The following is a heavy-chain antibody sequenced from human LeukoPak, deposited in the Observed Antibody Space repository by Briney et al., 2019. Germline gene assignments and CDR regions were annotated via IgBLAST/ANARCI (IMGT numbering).Heavy chain of an antibody. CDR1: GGSFSGYY. J-gene: IGHJ4*02. CDR2: INHSGST. CDR3: ARATGRGQTYYYDSSGYYRLDY. Sequence: SETLSLTCAVYGGSFSGYYWSWIRQPPGKGLEWIGEINHSGSTNYNPSLKSRVTISVDTSKNQFSLKLSSVTAADTAVYYCARATGRGQTYYYDSSGYYRLDYWGQGTLVTVSS. V-gene: IGHV4-34*01. D-gene: IGHD3-22*01.